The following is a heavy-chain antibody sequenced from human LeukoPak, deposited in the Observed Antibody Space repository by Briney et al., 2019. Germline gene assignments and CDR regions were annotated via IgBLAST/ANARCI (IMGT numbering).Heavy chain of an antibody. V-gene: IGHV3-23*01. CDR3: AKDPAVATSRDY. J-gene: IGHJ4*02. CDR2: ISGSGGST. D-gene: IGHD5-12*01. Sequence: PGGSLRLSCAASGFTFSSYAMSWVRQAPGKGLEWVSAISGSGGSTYYADSVKGRFTISRDNSKNTLYLQVNSLRAEDTAVYYCAKDPAVATSRDYWGQGTLVTVSS. CDR1: GFTFSSYA.